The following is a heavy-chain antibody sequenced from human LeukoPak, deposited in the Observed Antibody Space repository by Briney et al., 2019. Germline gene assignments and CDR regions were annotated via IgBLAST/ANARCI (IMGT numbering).Heavy chain of an antibody. D-gene: IGHD4-17*01. CDR1: GGSINNYY. J-gene: IGHJ4*02. Sequence: SETLSLTCTVSGGSINNYYWSWIRQPPGKGLEWIGFIYYRGSTNYNPSLKSRVTFSVDTSKNQFSLKLNSVTAADTAVYYCARGGDYGDLRYFDYWGQGTLVTVSS. V-gene: IGHV4-59*01. CDR3: ARGGDYGDLRYFDY. CDR2: IYYRGST.